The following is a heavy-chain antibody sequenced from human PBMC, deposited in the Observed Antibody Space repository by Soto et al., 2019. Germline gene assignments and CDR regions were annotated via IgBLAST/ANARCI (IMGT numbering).Heavy chain of an antibody. CDR1: GYTFTGYY. CDR2: INPNSGGT. J-gene: IGHJ4*02. Sequence: QVQLVQSGAEVKKPGASVKVSCKASGYTFTGYYMHLVRQAPGQGLEWMGWINPNSGGTNYAQKFQGRLTMTRDTSISTAYMELSRLRSDDTAVYYCARATTTGTTFLDYWGQGTLVTVSS. D-gene: IGHD1-1*01. CDR3: ARATTTGTTFLDY. V-gene: IGHV1-2*02.